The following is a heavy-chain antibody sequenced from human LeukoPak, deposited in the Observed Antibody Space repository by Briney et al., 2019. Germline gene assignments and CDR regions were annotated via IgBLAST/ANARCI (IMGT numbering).Heavy chain of an antibody. J-gene: IGHJ4*02. CDR1: GFTFDDYA. V-gene: IGHV3-23*01. CDR3: AKEGSPYSSGWYPYYFDY. CDR2: ISGSGGST. Sequence: GRSLRLSCAASGFTFDDYAMHWVRQAPGKGLEWVSAISGSGGSTYYADSVKGRFTISRDNSKNTLYLQMNSLRAEDTAVYYCAKEGSPYSSGWYPYYFDYWGQGTLVTVSS. D-gene: IGHD6-19*01.